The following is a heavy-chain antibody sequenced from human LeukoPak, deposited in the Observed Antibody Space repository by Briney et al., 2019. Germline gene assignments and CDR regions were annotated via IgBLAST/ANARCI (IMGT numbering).Heavy chain of an antibody. CDR3: ARGQWGSSWYKAFDI. D-gene: IGHD6-13*01. Sequence: GGSLRLSCAASGFTFSRYAMHWVRQAPGKGLEWVAVISYDGSNKYYADSVKGRFTISRDNSKNTLYLQMNSLRAEDTAVYYCARGQWGSSWYKAFDIWGQGTMVTVSS. J-gene: IGHJ3*02. V-gene: IGHV3-30*04. CDR1: GFTFSRYA. CDR2: ISYDGSNK.